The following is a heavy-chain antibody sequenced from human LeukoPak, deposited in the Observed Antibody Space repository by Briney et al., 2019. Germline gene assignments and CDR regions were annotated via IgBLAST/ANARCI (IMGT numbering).Heavy chain of an antibody. CDR3: ATSYYDFWSGYYFDY. Sequence: ASVKVSCKASGYTFTSYGISWVRQAPGQGLEWMGWISAYNGNTNYAQKLQGRVTMTTDTSTSTAYMELRSLRSDDTAVYYCATSYYDFWSGYYFDYWGQGTLVTVSS. D-gene: IGHD3-3*01. CDR2: ISAYNGNT. J-gene: IGHJ4*02. CDR1: GYTFTSYG. V-gene: IGHV1-18*01.